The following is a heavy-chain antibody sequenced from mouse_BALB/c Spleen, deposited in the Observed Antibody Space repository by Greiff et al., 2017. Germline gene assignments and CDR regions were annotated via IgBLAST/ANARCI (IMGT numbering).Heavy chain of an antibody. CDR1: GFTFSSYT. CDR2: ISNGGGST. J-gene: IGHJ4*01. Sequence: EVQLVESGGGLVQPGGSLKLSCAASGFTFSSYTMSWVRQTPEKRLEWVAYISNGGGSTYYPDTVKGRFTISRDNAKNTLYLQMSSLKSEDTAMYYCARHGYGNSYYYAMDYWGQGTSVTVSS. V-gene: IGHV5-12-2*01. D-gene: IGHD2-10*02. CDR3: ARHGYGNSYYYAMDY.